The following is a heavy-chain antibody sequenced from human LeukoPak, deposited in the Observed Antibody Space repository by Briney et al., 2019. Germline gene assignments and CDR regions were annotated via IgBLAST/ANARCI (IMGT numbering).Heavy chain of an antibody. Sequence: GSLRLSCATSGFTVSTNYMSWVRQAPGKGLEWVSLIYSGGGTYYADSVKGRFTISRDNSRNTLSLQMNSLRAEDTAVYYCARAPRGQIGQLVFDYWGQGTLVTVSS. V-gene: IGHV3-66*01. CDR1: GFTVSTNY. J-gene: IGHJ4*02. CDR2: IYSGGGT. D-gene: IGHD6-6*01. CDR3: ARAPRGQIGQLVFDY.